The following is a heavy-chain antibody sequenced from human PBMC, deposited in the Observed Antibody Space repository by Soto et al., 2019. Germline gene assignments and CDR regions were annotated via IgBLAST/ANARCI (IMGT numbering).Heavy chain of an antibody. J-gene: IGHJ6*02. Sequence: GASVKVSCKASGYPFTSYGISWLRQAPGQGLEWMGWISADNGNTNYAQKLQDRVTMSTDTSTNTAYMEVRSLRYDDTAIYYCARDQILTGMDVWGRGTTVTVSS. V-gene: IGHV1-18*04. CDR2: ISADNGNT. CDR1: GYPFTSYG. CDR3: ARDQILTGMDV. D-gene: IGHD3-9*01.